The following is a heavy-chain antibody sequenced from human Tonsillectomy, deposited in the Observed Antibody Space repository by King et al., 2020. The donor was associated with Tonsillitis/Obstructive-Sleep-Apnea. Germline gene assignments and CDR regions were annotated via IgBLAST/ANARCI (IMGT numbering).Heavy chain of an antibody. CDR3: ARRGSVTPDYYYYYMDV. J-gene: IGHJ6*03. CDR2: IYPGDSDT. CDR1: GYSFTSYW. Sequence: VQLVESGAEVKKPGESLKISCKVSGYSFTSYWIGWVRQMPGKGLEWMGIIYPGDSDTRYSPSFQGQVTISADKSISTAYLQWSSLKASDTAMYYCARRGSVTPDYYYYYMDVWGKGTTVTVSS. D-gene: IGHD4-11*01. V-gene: IGHV5-51*01.